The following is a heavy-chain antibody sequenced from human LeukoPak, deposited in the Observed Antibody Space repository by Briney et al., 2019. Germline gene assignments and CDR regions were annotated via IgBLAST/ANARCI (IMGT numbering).Heavy chain of an antibody. D-gene: IGHD5-12*01. Sequence: PGGSLRLSCAASGFTFSSYAMSWVRQAPGKGLEWVSAISGSGGSTYYADSVKGRFTISRDNSKNTLYLQMNSLRAEDTAVYYCAKWKQGEWLRSDAFDIWGQGTMVTVSS. CDR3: AKWKQGEWLRSDAFDI. CDR1: GFTFSSYA. CDR2: ISGSGGST. J-gene: IGHJ3*02. V-gene: IGHV3-23*01.